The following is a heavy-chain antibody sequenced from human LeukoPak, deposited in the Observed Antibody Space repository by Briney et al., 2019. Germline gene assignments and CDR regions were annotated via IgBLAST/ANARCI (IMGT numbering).Heavy chain of an antibody. CDR2: IYYSGST. CDR3: ARYKFSGYDPLFDY. V-gene: IGHV4-59*01. J-gene: IGHJ4*02. CDR1: GGSISSYY. D-gene: IGHD5-12*01. Sequence: SETLSLTCTVSGGSISSYYWSWIRQPPGKGLEWIGYIYYSGSTNYNPSLKSRVTISVDTSKNQFSLELSSVTAADTAVYYCARYKFSGYDPLFDYWGQGTLVTVSS.